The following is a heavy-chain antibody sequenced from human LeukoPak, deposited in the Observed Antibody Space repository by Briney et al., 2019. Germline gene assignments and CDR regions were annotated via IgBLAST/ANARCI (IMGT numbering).Heavy chain of an antibody. J-gene: IGHJ4*02. CDR2: IRYDGSNE. D-gene: IGHD6-13*01. Sequence: GGSLRLSCAASGFTFSNFGMHWVRQAPGKGLEWVAFIRYDGSNEYYADSVKGRFTISRDNAKNSLYLQMNSLRAEDTAVYYCARHRGLIAAPGLNLDYWGQGTLVTVSS. V-gene: IGHV3-30*02. CDR3: ARHRGLIAAPGLNLDY. CDR1: GFTFSNFG.